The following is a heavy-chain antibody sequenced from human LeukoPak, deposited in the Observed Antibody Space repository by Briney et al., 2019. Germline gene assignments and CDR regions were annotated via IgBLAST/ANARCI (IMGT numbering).Heavy chain of an antibody. D-gene: IGHD1-26*01. J-gene: IGHJ4*02. V-gene: IGHV3-30*02. CDR2: IRYDGNIK. CDR3: AREPIVGVHFDY. Sequence: GGSLRLSCAASGFTFSSYGMHWVRQAPGKGLEWVAFIRYDGNIKYYADSVKGRFTISRDNSKNTLYLQMNSLRAEDTAVYYCAREPIVGVHFDYWGQGTLLTVSS. CDR1: GFTFSSYG.